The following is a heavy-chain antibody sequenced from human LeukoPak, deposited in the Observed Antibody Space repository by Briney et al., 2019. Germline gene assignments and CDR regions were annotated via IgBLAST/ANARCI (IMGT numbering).Heavy chain of an antibody. CDR2: ISGGGGTT. D-gene: IGHD5-24*01. V-gene: IGHV3-23*01. CDR3: AKGRRDGYNFDFDH. Sequence: GGSLRLSCAASGFTFSNYAMNWVRQAPGKGLEWVSTISGGGGTTYYADSVKGLFTISRDNSKNTLDLQMNSLRAEDTAVYYCAKGRRDGYNFDFDHWGQGTLVTVSS. J-gene: IGHJ4*02. CDR1: GFTFSNYA.